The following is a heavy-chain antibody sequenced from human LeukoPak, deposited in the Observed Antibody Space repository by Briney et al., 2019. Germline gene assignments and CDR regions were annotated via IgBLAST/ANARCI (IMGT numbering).Heavy chain of an antibody. D-gene: IGHD4-17*01. V-gene: IGHV1-18*01. Sequence: GASVKVSCKASGYTFTSYGISWVRQGPGPGLEWMGWISAYNGNTNYAQKLQGRVTMTTDTSTSTAYMELRSLRSDDTAVYYCARDRMTVTTGTPYYMDVWGKGTTVTVSS. CDR2: ISAYNGNT. J-gene: IGHJ6*03. CDR3: ARDRMTVTTGTPYYMDV. CDR1: GYTFTSYG.